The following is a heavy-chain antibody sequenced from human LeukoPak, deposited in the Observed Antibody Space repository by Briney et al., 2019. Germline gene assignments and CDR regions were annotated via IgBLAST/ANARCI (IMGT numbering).Heavy chain of an antibody. CDR2: MNPNSGNT. D-gene: IGHD3-3*02. CDR3: ARGIGFLDASLDP. Sequence: ASVKVSCKASVYTFTSYDINWVRQATGHGLECMGWMNPNSGNTGYAQKFQGRVTMTRNTSISTAYMELSSLRSEDTAVYYCARGIGFLDASLDPWGQGTLVTVSS. V-gene: IGHV1-8*01. CDR1: VYTFTSYD. J-gene: IGHJ5*02.